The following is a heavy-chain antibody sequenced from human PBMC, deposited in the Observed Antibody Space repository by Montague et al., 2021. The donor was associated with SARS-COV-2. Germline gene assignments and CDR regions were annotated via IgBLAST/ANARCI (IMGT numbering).Heavy chain of an antibody. J-gene: IGHJ6*03. CDR3: RVVPAGIPKGPNFYYMDV. CDR2: IYHSGST. Sequence: SETLSLTCAVYGGSFSGYSWSWIRQPPGKGLEWIGQIYHSGSTNYNPSLKSRVIISVDTSKNQFSLKLSSVTAADTALYYCRVVPAGIPKGPNFYYMDVWGKGTTVTVSS. CDR1: GGSFSGYS. V-gene: IGHV4-34*01. D-gene: IGHD2-2*02.